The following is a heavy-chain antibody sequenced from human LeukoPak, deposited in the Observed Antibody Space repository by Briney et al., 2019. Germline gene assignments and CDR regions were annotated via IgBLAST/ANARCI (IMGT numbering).Heavy chain of an antibody. CDR3: AKGLGGSYYGNDAFDI. D-gene: IGHD1-26*01. J-gene: IGHJ3*02. CDR1: GFTFSSYG. V-gene: IGHV3-30*18. Sequence: GGSLRLSCAASGFTFSSYGMHWVRQAPGKGLEWVAVISYDGSNKYYADSVKGRFTISRDNSKNTLYLQMNSLRAEDTAVYYCAKGLGGSYYGNDAFDIWGQGTMVTVSS. CDR2: ISYDGSNK.